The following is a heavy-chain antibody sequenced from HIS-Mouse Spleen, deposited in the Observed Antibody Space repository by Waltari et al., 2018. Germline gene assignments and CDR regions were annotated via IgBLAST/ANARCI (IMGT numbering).Heavy chain of an antibody. J-gene: IGHJ1*01. CDR2: VDAEDGET. Sequence: QVQLVQSGAEVKKPGASVKVSCKVSGYTLTELSMHWVRQAPGKGLEWMGGVDAEDGETIYAQQSQGRVTMTEDTSTDTAYMELSSLRSEDTAVYYCATGRFSDGHFQHWGQGTLVTVSS. D-gene: IGHD3-3*01. CDR3: ATGRFSDGHFQH. V-gene: IGHV1-24*01. CDR1: GYTLTELS.